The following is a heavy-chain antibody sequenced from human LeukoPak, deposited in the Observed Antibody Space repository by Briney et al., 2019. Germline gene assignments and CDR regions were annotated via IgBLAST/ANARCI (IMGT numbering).Heavy chain of an antibody. Sequence: GGSLRLSCAASGFTFSSYSMNCVRQAPGKGLEWVSSISSSSSYIYYANSVKGRFTISRDNAKNPLYLQMNSLRAEDTAVYYCAREDYGDYPPDYWGQGTLVTVSS. V-gene: IGHV3-21*01. D-gene: IGHD4-17*01. CDR3: AREDYGDYPPDY. CDR1: GFTFSSYS. J-gene: IGHJ4*02. CDR2: ISSSSSYI.